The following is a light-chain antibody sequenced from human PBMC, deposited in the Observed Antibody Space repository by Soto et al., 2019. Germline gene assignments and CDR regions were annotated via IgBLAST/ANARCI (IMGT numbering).Light chain of an antibody. CDR3: QQYNSDSGT. J-gene: IGKJ1*01. CDR1: QSISSW. V-gene: IGKV1-5*03. CDR2: KAS. Sequence: DIQMTQSPSTLSASVGDRVTITCRASQSISSWLAWYQQKPGKAPKLLIYKASSLESGVPSRFSGSGSGTEFTLTISSLQPDDFATYYCQQYNSDSGTFGQGTKVEI.